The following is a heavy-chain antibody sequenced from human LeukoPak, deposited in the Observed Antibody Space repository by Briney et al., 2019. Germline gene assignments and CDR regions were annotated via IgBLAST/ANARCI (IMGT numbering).Heavy chain of an antibody. J-gene: IGHJ4*02. CDR3: ARGEWELYPFDY. CDR1: GFIISRNY. V-gene: IGHV3-66*02. D-gene: IGHD1-26*01. CDR2: IYSGGST. Sequence: GGSLRVSCAVSGFIISRNYMSWVRQAPGKGLEWVSVIYSGGSTYYADSVKGRFTISRDNSKNTLYLQLNSLTTDDTAMYYCARGEWELYPFDYWGQGTLVTVSS.